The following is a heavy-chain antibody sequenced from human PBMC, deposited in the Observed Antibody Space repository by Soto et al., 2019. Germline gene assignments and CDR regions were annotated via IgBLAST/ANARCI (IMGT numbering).Heavy chain of an antibody. V-gene: IGHV1-69*01. CDR3: ARGAPTTVVTPGGWFDP. D-gene: IGHD4-17*01. Sequence: QVQLVQSGAEVKKPGSSVKVSCKASGGTFSSYAISWVRQAPGQGLEWMGGNIPIFGTANYAQKFQGRVTITADESTSTAYMELSSLRSEDTAVYYCARGAPTTVVTPGGWFDPWGQGTLVTVSS. CDR1: GGTFSSYA. J-gene: IGHJ5*02. CDR2: NIPIFGTA.